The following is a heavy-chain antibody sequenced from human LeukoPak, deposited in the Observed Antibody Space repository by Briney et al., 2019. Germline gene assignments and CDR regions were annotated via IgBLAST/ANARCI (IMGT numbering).Heavy chain of an antibody. D-gene: IGHD4-17*01. CDR3: ASLTTVTSRFYYYYYMDV. CDR1: GGSISSYY. CDR2: IYYSGST. Sequence: SETLSLTCTVSGGSISSYYWSWIRQPPGKGLEWIGYIYYSGSTNYNPSLKSRVTISVDTSKNQFSLKLSSVTAADTAVYYCASLTTVTSRFYYYYYMDVWGKGTTVTVSS. J-gene: IGHJ6*03. V-gene: IGHV4-59*01.